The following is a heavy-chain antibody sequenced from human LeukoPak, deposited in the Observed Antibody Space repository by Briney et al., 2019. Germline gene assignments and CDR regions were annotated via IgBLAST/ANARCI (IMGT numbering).Heavy chain of an antibody. D-gene: IGHD3-22*01. CDR3: ARLITEDYYDSSGPIIDY. CDR2: MNPNSGNT. V-gene: IGHV1-8*01. J-gene: IGHJ4*02. Sequence: ASVKVSCKASGYTFTSYVINWVRQATGQGLEWMGWMNPNSGNTGYAQKFQGRVTMTRNTSISTAYMELSSLRSEDTAVYYCARLITEDYYDSSGPIIDYWGQGTLVTVSS. CDR1: GYTFTSYV.